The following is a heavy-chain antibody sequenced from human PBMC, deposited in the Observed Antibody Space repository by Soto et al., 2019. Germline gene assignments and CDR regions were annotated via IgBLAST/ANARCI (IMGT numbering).Heavy chain of an antibody. J-gene: IGHJ3*02. V-gene: IGHV4-31*03. D-gene: IGHD2-15*01. CDR3: ARARIRAVSAFDI. CDR2: IYYSGST. CDR1: GGSVSGGAYY. Sequence: SETLSLTCTVSGGSVSGGAYYWTWIRQRPGKVLEWIGYIYYSGSTYYSPSLKSRLSISLDTSKDQFSLRLSSVTAADTAMYYCARARIRAVSAFDIWGQGTIV.